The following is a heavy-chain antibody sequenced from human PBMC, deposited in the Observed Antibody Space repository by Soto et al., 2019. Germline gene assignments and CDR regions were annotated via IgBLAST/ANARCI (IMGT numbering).Heavy chain of an antibody. CDR3: AISQDRGGRTTFIY. CDR2: INWKSDI. J-gene: IGHJ4*02. CDR1: GVTFVGKA. V-gene: IGHV3-9*01. Sequence: LRVSCAVSGVTFVGKARHWVRQGPEKGLEWVSGINWKSDIGYADSVKGRFTISRDNAENSLYLQMNSLRAEDTALYYCAISQDRGGRTTFIYWGQGTQVTVSS. D-gene: IGHD3-16*01.